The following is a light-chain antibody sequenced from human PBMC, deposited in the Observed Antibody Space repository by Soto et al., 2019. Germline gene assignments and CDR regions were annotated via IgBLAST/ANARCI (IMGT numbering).Light chain of an antibody. Sequence: QSVLTQPPSVSGAPGQRVTISCTGSSSNIGADFDVHWYQHLPGTAPRLLIYGHSNRPSGVPDRFSGSKSGTSASLAITGLQAEDEADYSCQSYDSGLSGDVFGAGTQLTVL. CDR1: SSNIGADFD. V-gene: IGLV1-40*01. CDR3: QSYDSGLSGDV. J-gene: IGLJ7*01. CDR2: GHS.